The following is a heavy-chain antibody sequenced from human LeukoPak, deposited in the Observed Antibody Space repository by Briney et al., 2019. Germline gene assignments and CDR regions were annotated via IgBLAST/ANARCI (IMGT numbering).Heavy chain of an antibody. J-gene: IGHJ6*03. V-gene: IGHV1-18*01. CDR3: ARDYYGSGRTAYYYYYYMDV. CDR1: GYTFTSYG. CDR2: IGAYNGNT. Sequence: GASVKVSCKASGYTFTSYGISWVRQAPGQGLEWMGWIGAYNGNTNYAQKLQGRVTMTTDTSTSTAYMELRSLRSDDTAVYYCARDYYGSGRTAYYYYYYMDVWGKGTTVTVSS. D-gene: IGHD3-10*01.